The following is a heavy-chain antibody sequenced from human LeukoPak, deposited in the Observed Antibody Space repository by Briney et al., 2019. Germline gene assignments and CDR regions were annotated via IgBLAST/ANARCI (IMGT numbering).Heavy chain of an antibody. J-gene: IGHJ4*02. D-gene: IGHD2-15*01. CDR2: INPSGGST. CDR3: ARGAEVDIVVVVAAYFDY. V-gene: IGHV1-46*01. CDR1: GYTFTSYY. Sequence: ASVKVSCKASGYTFTSYYMHWVRQTPGPGLEWMGIINPSGGSTSYAQKFQGRVTMTRDTSTSTVYMELSSLRSEDTAVYYCARGAEVDIVVVVAAYFDYWGQGTLVTVSS.